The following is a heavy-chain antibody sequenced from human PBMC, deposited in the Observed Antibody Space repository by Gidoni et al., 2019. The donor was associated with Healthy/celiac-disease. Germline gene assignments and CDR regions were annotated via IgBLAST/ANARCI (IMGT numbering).Heavy chain of an antibody. CDR2: ISYDGSNK. CDR1: GFPVSSYG. D-gene: IGHD6-19*01. Sequence: QVQLVESGGGVVQPGRSLRLSCAASGFPVSSYGMHWVRRAPGNGLEWVAVISYDGSNKYYADSVKGRFTISRDNSKNTLYLKMNSLRAEDTAVYYCAKVNEGASGWYFDYWGQGTLVTVSS. V-gene: IGHV3-30*18. J-gene: IGHJ4*02. CDR3: AKVNEGASGWYFDY.